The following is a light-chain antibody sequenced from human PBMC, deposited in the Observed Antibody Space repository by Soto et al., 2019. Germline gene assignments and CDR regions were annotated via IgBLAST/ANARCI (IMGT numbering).Light chain of an antibody. CDR2: AAS. J-gene: IGKJ4*01. CDR3: HQVDRYPFS. Sequence: DIPLTQSPSFLYASVGDRVTITCRASLEISTYSALYQQQPGQTPKLLIYAASTLKSGVPSRFSGGRSGTEFTLTIISLQPEDVVAYYCHQVDRYPFSFGGGTTEQIK. V-gene: IGKV1-9*01. CDR1: LEISTY.